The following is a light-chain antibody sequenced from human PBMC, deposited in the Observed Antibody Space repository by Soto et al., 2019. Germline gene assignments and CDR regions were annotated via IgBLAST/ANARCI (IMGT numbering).Light chain of an antibody. CDR2: RNN. CDR3: VAWDDSLSGPV. CDR1: SSNIGSNY. V-gene: IGLV1-47*01. Sequence: QSVLTQPPSASGTPGQRVTISCSGSSSNIGSNYVYWYQQLPGTAPKLLIYRNNQRPSGVPDRFSGSKSGTSASLAISGLRSEDEADYYCVAWDDSLSGPVFGGGTTLTVL. J-gene: IGLJ3*02.